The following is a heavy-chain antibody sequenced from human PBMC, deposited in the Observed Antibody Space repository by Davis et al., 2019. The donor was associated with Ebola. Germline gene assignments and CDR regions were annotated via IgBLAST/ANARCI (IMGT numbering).Heavy chain of an antibody. CDR1: GYTFTNYA. V-gene: IGHV7-4-1*02. Sequence: ASVKVSCKASGYTFTNYAINWVRQAPGQAPEWMGWINTNTGNPTYAQGFTGRFVFSLDTSVNTAYLQINNLKAEDSAIYYCARRSAGYWYFDLWGRGTLVTVSS. CDR2: INTNTGNP. CDR3: ARRSAGYWYFDL. D-gene: IGHD2-15*01. J-gene: IGHJ2*01.